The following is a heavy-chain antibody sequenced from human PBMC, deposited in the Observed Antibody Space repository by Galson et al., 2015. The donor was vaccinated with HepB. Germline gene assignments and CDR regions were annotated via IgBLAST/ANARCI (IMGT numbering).Heavy chain of an antibody. J-gene: IGHJ6*03. V-gene: IGHV4-61*01. Sequence: TLSLTCTVSGGSVSSGSYYWSWIRQPPGKGLEWIGYIYYSGSTNYNPSLKSRVTISVDTSKNQFSLKLSSVTAADTAVYYCARAPRYYDFWSGYFPHQYMDVWGKGTTVTVSS. CDR2: IYYSGST. CDR1: GGSVSSGSYY. CDR3: ARAPRYYDFWSGYFPHQYMDV. D-gene: IGHD3-3*01.